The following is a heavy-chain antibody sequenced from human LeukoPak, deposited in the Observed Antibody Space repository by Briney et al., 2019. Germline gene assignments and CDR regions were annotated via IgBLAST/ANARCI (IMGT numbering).Heavy chain of an antibody. CDR2: IKQDGSEK. Sequence: GGSLRLSCAASGFTFSSYWMSWVSQAPGKGLEWVANIKQDGSEKYYVDSVKGRLTISRENAKNSLYLQMNSLRAEDTAVYYCARQHCSGGSCYSKWDYYYMDVWGKGTTVTVSS. CDR3: ARQHCSGGSCYSKWDYYYMDV. J-gene: IGHJ6*03. D-gene: IGHD2-15*01. CDR1: GFTFSSYW. V-gene: IGHV3-7*01.